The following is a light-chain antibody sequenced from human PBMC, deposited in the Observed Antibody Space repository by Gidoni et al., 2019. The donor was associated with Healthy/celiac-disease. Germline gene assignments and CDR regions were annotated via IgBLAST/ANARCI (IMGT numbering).Light chain of an antibody. CDR2: KVS. CDR1: QSLVYSDGNTY. V-gene: IGKV2-30*01. CDR3: MQGTHSWG. Sequence: DVVMTQSPLSLPVTLGQPASISCRSSQSLVYSDGNTYLNWFQQRPGQSPRRLIYKVSNRDSGVPDRFSGSGSGTDFTLKISRVEAEDVGVYYCMQGTHSWGFGQGTKVEIK. J-gene: IGKJ1*01.